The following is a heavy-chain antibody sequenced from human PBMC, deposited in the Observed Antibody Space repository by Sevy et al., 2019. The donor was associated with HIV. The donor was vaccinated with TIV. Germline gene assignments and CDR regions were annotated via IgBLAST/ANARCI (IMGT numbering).Heavy chain of an antibody. V-gene: IGHV4-30-2*01. CDR2: IYHSGNT. D-gene: IGHD4-17*01. CDR3: ARDGGTLTTPGAFDI. CDR1: GGSISSGSYS. Sequence: PSETLSLTCTVSGGSISSGSYSWNWIRQPPGKGLEWIGYIYHSGNTYYNPSLKSRLTISVDRSKNQCSLKLSSVTAADTAMYYCARDGGTLTTPGAFDIWGQGTMVTVSS. J-gene: IGHJ3*02.